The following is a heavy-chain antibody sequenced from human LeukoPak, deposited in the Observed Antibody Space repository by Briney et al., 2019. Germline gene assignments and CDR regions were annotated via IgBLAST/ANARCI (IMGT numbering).Heavy chain of an antibody. CDR3: AREDYGGNLPFDY. V-gene: IGHV4-4*02. D-gene: IGHD4-23*01. CDR2: IYYSGST. J-gene: IGHJ4*02. CDR1: GGSISSSNW. Sequence: SGTLSLTCAVSGGSISSSNWWSWVRQPPGKGLEWIGEIYYSGSTYYNPSLKSRVTISVDTSKNQFSLKLSSVTAADTAVNYCAREDYGGNLPFDYWGQGTLVTVSS.